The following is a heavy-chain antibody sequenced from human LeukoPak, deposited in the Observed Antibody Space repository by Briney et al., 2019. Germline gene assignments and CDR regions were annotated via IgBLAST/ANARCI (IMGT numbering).Heavy chain of an antibody. D-gene: IGHD3-10*01. V-gene: IGHV4-59*11. CDR1: GGSISSHY. J-gene: IGHJ6*02. Sequence: SETLSLTCTVSGGSISSHYWSWIRQPPGKGLEWIGYIYYSGSTNYNPSLKSRVTISVDTSKNQFSLKLSSVTAADTAVYYCARDWDYYDSGRYYSDYYGMDVWGQGTTVTVSS. CDR3: ARDWDYYDSGRYYSDYYGMDV. CDR2: IYYSGST.